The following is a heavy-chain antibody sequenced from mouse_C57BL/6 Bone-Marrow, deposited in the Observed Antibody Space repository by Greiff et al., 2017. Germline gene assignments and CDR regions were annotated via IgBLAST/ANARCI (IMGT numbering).Heavy chain of an antibody. D-gene: IGHD1-1*01. CDR2: INPNYGTT. Sequence: EVKLMESGPELVKPGASVKISCKASGYSFTDYNMNWVKQSNGKSLEWIGVINPNYGTTSYNQKFKGKATLTVDQSSSTAYMQLNSLTSEDSAVYYCARQGTPYGSSFFDYWGQGTTLTVSS. CDR1: GYSFTDYN. J-gene: IGHJ2*01. V-gene: IGHV1-39*01. CDR3: ARQGTPYGSSFFDY.